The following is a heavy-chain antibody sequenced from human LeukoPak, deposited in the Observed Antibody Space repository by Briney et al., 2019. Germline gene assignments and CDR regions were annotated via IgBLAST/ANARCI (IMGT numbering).Heavy chain of an antibody. J-gene: IGHJ3*02. CDR1: GDSVSSNSAA. Sequence: SQTLSLTCAISGDSVSSNSAAWNWIRQSPSRGLEWLGRTYYRSKWYNDYAESVKSRITINPDTSRNQFSLQLNSVTPEDTAVYYCARGGQGDGYSADDAFDIWGQGTMVTVSS. V-gene: IGHV6-1*01. CDR2: TYYRSKWYN. CDR3: ARGGQGDGYSADDAFDI. D-gene: IGHD5-24*01.